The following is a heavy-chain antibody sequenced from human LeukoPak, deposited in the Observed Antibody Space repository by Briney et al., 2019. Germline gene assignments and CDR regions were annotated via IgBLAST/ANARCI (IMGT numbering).Heavy chain of an antibody. CDR2: ITSTSSDI. J-gene: IGHJ4*02. CDR1: EFTFSSHA. V-gene: IGHV3-21*01. CDR3: AKGPPNWNYFDY. Sequence: PGGSLRLSCAASEFTFSSHAMIWVRQAPGKGLEWISSITSTSSDIFYTDSVKGRFTISRDNAKSSLYLQMNSLRAEDTAVYYCAKGPPNWNYFDYWGQGTLVTVSS. D-gene: IGHD1-1*01.